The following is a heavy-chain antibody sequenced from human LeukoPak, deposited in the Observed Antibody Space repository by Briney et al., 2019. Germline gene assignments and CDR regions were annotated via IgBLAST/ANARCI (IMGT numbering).Heavy chain of an antibody. J-gene: IGHJ4*02. CDR1: GGSISSYY. Sequence: KPSETLSLTGTVSGGSISSYYWSWLRQPPGKGLEWIGYIYYSGSTNYNPSLKSRVTISVDTSKNQFSLKLSSVTAADTAVYYCAKPKIPAAHFDYWGQGTLVTVSS. V-gene: IGHV4-59*01. D-gene: IGHD2-2*01. CDR3: AKPKIPAAHFDY. CDR2: IYYSGST.